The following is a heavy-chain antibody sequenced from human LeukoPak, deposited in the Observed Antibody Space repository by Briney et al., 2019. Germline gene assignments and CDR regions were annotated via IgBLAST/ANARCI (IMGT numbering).Heavy chain of an antibody. J-gene: IGHJ6*02. V-gene: IGHV3-66*01. CDR2: IYSGGRT. CDR1: GFTVSSNS. Sequence: GGSLRLSCAASGFTVSSNSMSWVRQAPGKGLEWVSVIYSGGRTYYADSVKGRFTISKGNSKNTLYLQMNSLRAEDTAVYYCARDLYVDIVAPSGMDVWGQGTTVTVSS. D-gene: IGHD5-12*01. CDR3: ARDLYVDIVAPSGMDV.